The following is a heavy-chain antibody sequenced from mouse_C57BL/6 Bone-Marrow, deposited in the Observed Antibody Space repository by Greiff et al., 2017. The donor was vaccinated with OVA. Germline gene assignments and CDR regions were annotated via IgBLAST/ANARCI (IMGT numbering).Heavy chain of an antibody. D-gene: IGHD1-1*01. Sequence: VQLQQPGAELVKPGASVKLSCKASGYTFTSYWMQWVKQRPGQGLEWIGEIDPSDSYTNYNQTFKGKATLTVDTSSSTAYMQLSSLTSEDSAVYYCARGSSFFDYWGQGTTLTVSS. CDR3: ARGSSFFDY. V-gene: IGHV1-50*01. J-gene: IGHJ2*01. CDR2: IDPSDSYT. CDR1: GYTFTSYW.